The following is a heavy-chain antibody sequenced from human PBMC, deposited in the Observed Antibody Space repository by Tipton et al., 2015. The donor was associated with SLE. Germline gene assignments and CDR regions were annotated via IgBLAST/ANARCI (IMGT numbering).Heavy chain of an antibody. CDR1: GGSISSSSYY. Sequence: TLSLTCTVSGGSISSSSYYWGWIRQPPGKGLEWIGSIYYSGSTYYNPSLMSRVTMSVDTSKNQFSLRLRSATAADTAFYYCARGYSSSWYREFFDIWGRGTLVTVSS. D-gene: IGHD6-13*01. V-gene: IGHV4-39*07. J-gene: IGHJ2*01. CDR2: IYYSGST. CDR3: ARGYSSSWYREFFDI.